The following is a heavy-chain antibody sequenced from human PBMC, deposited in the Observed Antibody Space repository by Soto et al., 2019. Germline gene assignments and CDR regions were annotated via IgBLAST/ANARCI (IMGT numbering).Heavy chain of an antibody. CDR1: GFTFSNHA. CDR2: ISDSGST. V-gene: IGHV3-23*01. Sequence: EVQLLESGGSLVQPGGSLRLSCAASGFTFSNHAMNWVRQAPGKGLEWVSTISDSGSTYYADSVNGRFTISRDNSKNTRYLQMNSLRAEDTAVYYCARDPGGHYCTSTSCLYFFAHWGQGTLFIVSS. CDR3: ARDPGGHYCTSTSCLYFFAH. J-gene: IGHJ4*02. D-gene: IGHD2-2*01.